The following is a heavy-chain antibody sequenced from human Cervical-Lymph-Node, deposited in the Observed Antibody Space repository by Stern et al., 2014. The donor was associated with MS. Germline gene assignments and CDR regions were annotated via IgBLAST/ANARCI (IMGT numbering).Heavy chain of an antibody. Sequence: QVQLVQSGPGLVKPSQTLSLTCTVSGGSIGSGSYYWSWIRQHPGEGLEWIGYIYYTGISYYNPSLRSRVIISLDMSKSQLSLKLNSVAAADAAVYFCARGPLEGVGSATYYYGMDVWGQGTTVTVSS. J-gene: IGHJ6*02. V-gene: IGHV4-31*03. CDR2: IYYTGIS. CDR3: ARGPLEGVGSATYYYGMDV. CDR1: GGSIGSGSYY. D-gene: IGHD3-10*01.